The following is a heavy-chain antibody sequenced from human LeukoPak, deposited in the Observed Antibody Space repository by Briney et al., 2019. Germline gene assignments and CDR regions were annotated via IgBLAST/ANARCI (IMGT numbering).Heavy chain of an antibody. CDR3: ARVPLRFLEPFDY. CDR1: GGSFNGYY. J-gene: IGHJ4*02. CDR2: INHSGTT. V-gene: IGHV4-34*01. D-gene: IGHD3-3*01. Sequence: SETLSLTCSVYGGSFNGYYWSWIRQPPGKGLEWIGEINHSGTTHYNPSLNSRVTMSLDTSKNQFSLRLNSVTAADTAVYYCARVPLRFLEPFDYWGKGTLVTVSS.